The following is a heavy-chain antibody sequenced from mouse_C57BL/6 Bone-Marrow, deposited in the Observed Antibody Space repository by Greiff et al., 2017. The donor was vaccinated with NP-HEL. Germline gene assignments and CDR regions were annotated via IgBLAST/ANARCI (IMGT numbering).Heavy chain of an antibody. J-gene: IGHJ1*03. CDR2: ISSGGDYI. D-gene: IGHD1-1*01. V-gene: IGHV5-9-1*02. CDR1: GFTFSSYA. Sequence: EVMLVESGEGLVKPGGSLKLSCAASGFTFSSYAMSWVRQTPEKRLEWVAYISSGGDYIYYADNVKGRFTISRDNARNTLYLQMSSLKSEDTAMYYCTRDYYGSSHWYFDVWGTGTTVTVSS. CDR3: TRDYYGSSHWYFDV.